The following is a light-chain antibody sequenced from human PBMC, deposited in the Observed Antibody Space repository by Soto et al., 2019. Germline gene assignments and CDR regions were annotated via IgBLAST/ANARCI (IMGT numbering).Light chain of an antibody. V-gene: IGKV3-20*01. CDR3: QHYGTSPLT. CDR2: GAS. CDR1: QSVSSSY. Sequence: EIVLTQSPGTLSLSPGERATLSCRASQSVSSSYLARYQQKPGQAPRLLIYGASSRSTGIPDRFSGSGSGTDFTLTISRLEPEDFAVYYCQHYGTSPLTFGGGTKVEFK. J-gene: IGKJ4*01.